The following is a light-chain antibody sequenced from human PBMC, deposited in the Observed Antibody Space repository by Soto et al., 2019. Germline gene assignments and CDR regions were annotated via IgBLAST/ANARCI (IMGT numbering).Light chain of an antibody. V-gene: IGKV3-20*01. CDR2: GAS. CDR3: QQYGSTSWT. J-gene: IGKJ1*01. Sequence: IVLTHSPGTLSLSPGEGATLSCRASQSVSTNYFAWYQQKPGQAPRLLIYGASTRATGIPDRFSGSGSGTDFTLTISRLEPEDFAVYYCQQYGSTSWTFGQGTKVDIK. CDR1: QSVSTNY.